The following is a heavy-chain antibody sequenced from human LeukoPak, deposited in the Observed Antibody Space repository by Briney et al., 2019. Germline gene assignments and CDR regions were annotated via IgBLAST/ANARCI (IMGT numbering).Heavy chain of an antibody. J-gene: IGHJ4*02. V-gene: IGHV1-2*02. CDR3: ARAFPWLVLDY. CDR2: INPNSGGT. D-gene: IGHD6-19*01. CDR1: GYTFSDYA. Sequence: ASVKVSCKASGYTFSDYAIHWVRQAPGQGLEWMGWINPNSGGTNYAQKFQGRVTMTRDTSISTAYMELSRLRSDDTAVYYCARAFPWLVLDYWGQGTLVTVSS.